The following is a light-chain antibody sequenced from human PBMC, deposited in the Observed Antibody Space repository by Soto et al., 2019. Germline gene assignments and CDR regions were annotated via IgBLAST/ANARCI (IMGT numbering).Light chain of an antibody. CDR2: DVT. V-gene: IGLV2-11*01. CDR1: SSDVGAYNY. Sequence: QSALTQPRSVSGSPGQSVTISCTGTSSDVGAYNYVSWYQQHPGKVPKLMIYDVTKRPSGVPDRFSGSKSGNTASLTISGLRAEDEADYYCSSYAGSYIVVIGGGTKLTVL. CDR3: SSYAGSYIVV. J-gene: IGLJ2*01.